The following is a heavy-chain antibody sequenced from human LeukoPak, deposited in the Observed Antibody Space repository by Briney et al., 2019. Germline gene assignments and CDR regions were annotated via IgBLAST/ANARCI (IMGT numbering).Heavy chain of an antibody. D-gene: IGHD3-10*01. J-gene: IGHJ5*02. CDR2: IYTSGST. CDR3: ARAGILWFGENWFDP. V-gene: IGHV4-4*07. CDR1: GGSISSYY. Sequence: PSETPSLTCTVSGGSISSYYWSWIRQPAGKGLEWIGRIYTSGSTNYNPSLKSRVTISVDKSKNQFSLKLSSVTAADTAVHYCARAGILWFGENWFDPWGQGTLVTVSS.